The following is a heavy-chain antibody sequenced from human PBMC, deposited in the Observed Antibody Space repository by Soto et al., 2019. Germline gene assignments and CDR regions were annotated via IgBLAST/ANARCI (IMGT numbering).Heavy chain of an antibody. CDR2: INPNSGGT. CDR3: ATGYSSSWPFDY. CDR1: GYTFTGYY. J-gene: IGHJ4*02. D-gene: IGHD6-13*01. V-gene: IGHV1-2*04. Sequence: ASVKVSCKASGYTFTGYYMHWVRQAPGQGLEWMGWINPNSGGTNYAQKFQGWVTMTRDTSISTADMELSRLRSDDTAVFYCATGYSSSWPFDYWGQGTLVTVSS.